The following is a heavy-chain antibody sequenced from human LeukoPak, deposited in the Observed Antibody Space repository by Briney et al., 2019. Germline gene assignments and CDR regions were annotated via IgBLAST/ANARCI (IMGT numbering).Heavy chain of an antibody. V-gene: IGHV4-59*01. CDR1: GGSISSYY. J-gene: IGHJ4*02. D-gene: IGHD6-13*01. CDR2: IYYSGST. Sequence: SETLSLTCTVSGGSISSYYLSWIRQPPGKELEWIGYIYYSGSTKYNPSLKSRVTISVDTSKNQFSLKLSSVTAADTAVYYCARDRKGSSWLDYWGQGTLVTVSS. CDR3: ARDRKGSSWLDY.